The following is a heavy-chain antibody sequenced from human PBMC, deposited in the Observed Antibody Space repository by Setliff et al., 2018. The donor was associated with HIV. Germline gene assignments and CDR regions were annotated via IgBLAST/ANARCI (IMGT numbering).Heavy chain of an antibody. CDR3: ARQLSNSLDY. CDR1: GYTLPDYF. CDR2: ISPNNGDT. D-gene: IGHD6-6*01. V-gene: IGHV1-2*02. J-gene: IGHJ4*02. Sequence: VSCKTSGYTLPDYFIHWVRRAPGQGLEWMGWISPNNGDTNYAQKFQGRVTMTRDTSISTAYMELSRLRSDDTAVYFCARQLSNSLDYWGQGTLVTVSS.